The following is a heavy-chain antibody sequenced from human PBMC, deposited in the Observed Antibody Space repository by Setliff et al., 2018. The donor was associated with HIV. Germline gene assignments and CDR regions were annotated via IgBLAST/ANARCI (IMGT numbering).Heavy chain of an antibody. Sequence: GGSLRLSCAASGFTFSAYAMTWVRRAPGKGLEWVSATTSNGRTTDYAESVRGRFTLSRDNSRNTLYLHMTSLRAEDTAVYYCAKDRNRYSSGWYVYWGQGTLVTVSS. CDR2: TTSNGRTT. V-gene: IGHV3-23*01. J-gene: IGHJ4*02. D-gene: IGHD6-19*01. CDR1: GFTFSAYA. CDR3: AKDRNRYSSGWYVY.